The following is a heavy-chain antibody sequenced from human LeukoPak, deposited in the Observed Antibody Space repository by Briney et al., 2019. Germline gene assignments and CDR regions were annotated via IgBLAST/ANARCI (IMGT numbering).Heavy chain of an antibody. J-gene: IGHJ3*02. V-gene: IGHV4-59*08. CDR3: ARQDGAYCGGDCYKDAFDI. Sequence: SETLSLTCTVSGGSISRYYWSWIRQPPGKGLEWIGYIYYSGSTNYNPSLKSRVTISVDTSKNQFSLKLSSVTAADTAVYYCARQDGAYCGGDCYKDAFDIWGQGTMVTVSS. CDR2: IYYSGST. CDR1: GGSISRYY. D-gene: IGHD2-21*02.